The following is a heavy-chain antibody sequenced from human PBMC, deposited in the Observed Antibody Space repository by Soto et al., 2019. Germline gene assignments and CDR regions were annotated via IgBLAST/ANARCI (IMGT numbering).Heavy chain of an antibody. CDR3: ARHVDYYDSSGYPPDY. CDR2: IYYTGNT. J-gene: IGHJ4*02. CDR1: GGSVSGGSQC. V-gene: IGHV4-61*01. D-gene: IGHD3-22*01. Sequence: SETLSLTCSVSGGSVSGGSQCWGWIRQPPGKGLEWIGYIYYTGNTNYNPSLKSRVTLSVDSSKNQFSLELSSVTAADTAVYYCARHVDYYDSSGYPPDYWGQGTQVTVSS.